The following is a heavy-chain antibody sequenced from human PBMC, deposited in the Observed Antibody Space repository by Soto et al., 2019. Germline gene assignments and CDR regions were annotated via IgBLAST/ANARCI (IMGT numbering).Heavy chain of an antibody. CDR3: ATFIAVAPTSGDGLDY. CDR2: IIPISDTT. CDR1: GGTFSSYA. J-gene: IGHJ4*02. Sequence: SVKVSCKASGGTFSSYAISWVRQAPGQGLEWMGGIIPISDTTNYAQKFQGRVTITADESTSTAYMELSSLRSEDTAVFYCATFIAVAPTSGDGLDYWGQGTLVTVSS. V-gene: IGHV1-69*13. D-gene: IGHD6-19*01.